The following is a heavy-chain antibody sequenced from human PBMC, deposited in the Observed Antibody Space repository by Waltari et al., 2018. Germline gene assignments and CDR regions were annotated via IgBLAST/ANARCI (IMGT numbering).Heavy chain of an antibody. Sequence: QVQLVESGGGVVRPGVSLRLSCAASGLTFSTYAMHWVRQAPGKGLEWVAFIRYDGSNKYYGDSVKGRFTISRDNSKNTLYLQMNSLRAEDTAVYYCAKALYSSGWYEGVDYWGQGTLVTVSS. D-gene: IGHD6-19*01. V-gene: IGHV3-30*02. CDR3: AKALYSSGWYEGVDY. J-gene: IGHJ4*02. CDR2: IRYDGSNK. CDR1: GLTFSTYA.